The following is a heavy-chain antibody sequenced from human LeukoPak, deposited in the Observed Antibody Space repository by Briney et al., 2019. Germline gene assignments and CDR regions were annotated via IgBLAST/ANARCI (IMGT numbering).Heavy chain of an antibody. Sequence: GGSLRLSCAASGFTFSSYAMSWVRQAPGKGLEWVSAISGSGGSTYYADSVKGRFTISRDNSKNTLYLQMNSLRAEDTAVYYCAKDLGYCSSTSCFFDYWGQGTLVTVSS. J-gene: IGHJ4*02. CDR2: ISGSGGST. V-gene: IGHV3-23*01. CDR3: AKDLGYCSSTSCFFDY. CDR1: GFTFSSYA. D-gene: IGHD2-2*01.